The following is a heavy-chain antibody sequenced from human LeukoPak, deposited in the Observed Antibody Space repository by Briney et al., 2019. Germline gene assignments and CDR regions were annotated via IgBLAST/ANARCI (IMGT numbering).Heavy chain of an antibody. V-gene: IGHV3-7*01. J-gene: IGHJ6*03. Sequence: GGSLRLSCAASGFTFSTQWMSWVRQAPGKGLEWVAIVNQGGTQKYYVDSVKGRFTISRDNAKNSLYLQMNSLRAEDTAVYYCARVSSRRGYYYYYYMDVWGKGTTVTVSS. CDR3: ARVSSRRGYYYYYYMDV. D-gene: IGHD6-13*01. CDR2: VNQGGTQK. CDR1: GFTFSTQW.